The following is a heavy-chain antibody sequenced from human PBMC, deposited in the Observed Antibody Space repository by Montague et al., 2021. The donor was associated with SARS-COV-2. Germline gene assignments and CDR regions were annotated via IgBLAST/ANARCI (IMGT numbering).Heavy chain of an antibody. CDR2: IYYTGNT. Sequence: SETLSLTCTVSGGSITNNIDYWAWIRQPPGKGLEWIGSIYYTGNTYYXXXLKSRVTISVVTSKNHFTLTLSSVTAAETAVYYCARLKRYFDSSGSPSAFDFWGQGTKVTVSS. V-gene: IGHV4-39*02. CDR1: GGSITNNIDY. J-gene: IGHJ3*01. D-gene: IGHD3-22*01. CDR3: ARLKRYFDSSGSPSAFDF.